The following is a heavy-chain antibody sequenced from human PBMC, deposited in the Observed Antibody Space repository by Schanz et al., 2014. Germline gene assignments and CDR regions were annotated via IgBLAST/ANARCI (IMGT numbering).Heavy chain of an antibody. Sequence: EVQLVESGGGLIQPGGSLRLSCAVSGFTVNTNYMSWVRQAPGKGLEWISSMYINSGSTQYADSVNGRFIISRDSSKNTLFLQMNSLRAEDTAVYFCARDGGRDGYNLAFDVWGKGTLVTLSS. CDR1: GFTVNTNY. J-gene: IGHJ3*01. D-gene: IGHD5-12*01. CDR3: ARDGGRDGYNLAFDV. CDR2: MYINSGST. V-gene: IGHV3-53*01.